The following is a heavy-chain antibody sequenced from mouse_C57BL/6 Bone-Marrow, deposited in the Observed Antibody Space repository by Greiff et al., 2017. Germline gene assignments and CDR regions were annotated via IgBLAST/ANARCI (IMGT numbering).Heavy chain of an antibody. CDR1: GYTFTSYW. J-gene: IGHJ2*01. CDR3: ARRGPYGNYDY. CDR2: IHPNSGST. V-gene: IGHV1-64*01. Sequence: VQLQQPGAELVKPGASVKLSCKASGYTFTSYWMHWVKQRPGQGLEWIGMIHPNSGSTNYNEKFKSKATLTVDKSSSTAYMQLSSLTSEDSAVYCWARRGPYGNYDYCGQGTTLTVSS. D-gene: IGHD2-1*01.